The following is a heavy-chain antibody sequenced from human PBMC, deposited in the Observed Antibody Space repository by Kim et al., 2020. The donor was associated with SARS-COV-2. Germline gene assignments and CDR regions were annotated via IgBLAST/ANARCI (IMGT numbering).Heavy chain of an antibody. V-gene: IGHV3-23*03. CDR3: AKDTHLFLRGSGSYRLDYGMDV. CDR2: IYSGGSST. J-gene: IGHJ6*02. D-gene: IGHD3-10*01. Sequence: GGSLRLSCAASGFTFSSYAMSWVRQAPGKGLEWVSVIYSGGSSTYYADSVKGRFTISRDNSKNTLYLQMNSLRAEDTAVYYCAKDTHLFLRGSGSYRLDYGMDVWGQGTTVTVSS. CDR1: GFTFSSYA.